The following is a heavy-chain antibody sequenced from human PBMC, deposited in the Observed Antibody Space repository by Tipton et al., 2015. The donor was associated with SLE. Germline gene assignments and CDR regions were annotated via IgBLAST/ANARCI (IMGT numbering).Heavy chain of an antibody. CDR2: INPSGGST. CDR1: GYTFTSYG. V-gene: IGHV1-46*01. CDR3: ARAANWGYFDY. J-gene: IGHJ4*02. Sequence: QLVQSGAEVKKSGASVKVSCKASGYTFTSYGISWVRQAPGQGLEWMGIINPSGGSTSYAQKFQGRVTMTRDTSTSTVYMELSSLRSEDTAVYYCARAANWGYFDYWGQGTLVTVSS. D-gene: IGHD7-27*01.